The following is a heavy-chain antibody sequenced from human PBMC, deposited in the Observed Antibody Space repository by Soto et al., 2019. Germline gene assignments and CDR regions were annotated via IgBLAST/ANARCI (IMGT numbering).Heavy chain of an antibody. CDR3: ARGRGGRDY. J-gene: IGHJ4*02. V-gene: IGHV1-8*01. Sequence: QVQLVQSGAEVKKPGASVKVSCKASGYPFTTYDISWVRQAAGQGLEWMGWINLNSGHTDYAQRFQGRVTMTRNTSLSTAYMELTSLSSEDTAVYYCARGRGGRDYWGQGTLVTVSS. CDR1: GYPFTTYD. CDR2: INLNSGHT.